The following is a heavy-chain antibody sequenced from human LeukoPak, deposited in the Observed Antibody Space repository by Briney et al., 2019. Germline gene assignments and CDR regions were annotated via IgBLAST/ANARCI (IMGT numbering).Heavy chain of an antibody. CDR1: GGSISSYY. CDR2: IYYSGST. CDR3: ARDSPHYYGSGNWFDP. V-gene: IGHV4-59*01. D-gene: IGHD3-10*01. J-gene: IGHJ5*02. Sequence: SETLSLTCTVSGGSISSYYWSWIRQPPGKGLEWIGYIYYSGSTNYNPSLKSRVTISVDTSKNQFSLKLSSVTAADTAVYYCARDSPHYYGSGNWFDPWGQGTLVTVSS.